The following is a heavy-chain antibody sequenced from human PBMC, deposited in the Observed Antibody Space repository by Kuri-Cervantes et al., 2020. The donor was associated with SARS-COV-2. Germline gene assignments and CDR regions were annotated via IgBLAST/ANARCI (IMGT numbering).Heavy chain of an antibody. CDR2: ISGSGGST. D-gene: IGHD1-26*01. J-gene: IGHJ6*02. V-gene: IGHV3-23*01. CDR1: GFTFSSYA. Sequence: GGSLRLSCAASGFTFSSYAMSWVRQAPGKGLEWVSAISGSGGSTYYTDSVKGRFTISRGNSKNTLYLQMNSLSAEDTAVYYCAKCGELLTSSYYYYGMDVWGQGTTVTVSS. CDR3: AKCGELLTSSYYYYGMDV.